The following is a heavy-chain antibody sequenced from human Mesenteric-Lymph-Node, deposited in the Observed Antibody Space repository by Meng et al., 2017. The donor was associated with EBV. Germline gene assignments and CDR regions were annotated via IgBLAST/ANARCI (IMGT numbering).Heavy chain of an antibody. CDR2: VYYSGST. Sequence: VELMESGPRLGKPSEPLSPTLPVSGGYVSSNNYYWSWIRQPPGKGLEWIGYVYYSGSTNYNPSLKSRVTISVDTSKNQFSLDLYSVTAADTAVYYCARENPARGNWFDPWGQGALVTVSS. D-gene: IGHD3-10*01. V-gene: IGHV4-61*01. J-gene: IGHJ5*02. CDR3: ARENPARGNWFDP. CDR1: GGYVSSNNYY.